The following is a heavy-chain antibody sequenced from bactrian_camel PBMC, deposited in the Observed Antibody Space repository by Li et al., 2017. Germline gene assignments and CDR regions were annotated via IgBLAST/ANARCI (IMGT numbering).Heavy chain of an antibody. V-gene: IGHV3S1*01. CDR1: KYTVSFYC. CDR2: MDVRGST. Sequence: QVQLVEDGGGLVQPGGSLRLSCAASKYTVSFYCMAWFRQVPGKQREGVAIMDVRGSTIYADSVKGRFTISRDNAQNALYLQLNSLKTEDTAMYYCAKDGLSAGNWEGVYNYWGQGTQVTVS. CDR3: AKDGLSAGNWEGVYNY. J-gene: IGHJ4*01. D-gene: IGHD6*01.